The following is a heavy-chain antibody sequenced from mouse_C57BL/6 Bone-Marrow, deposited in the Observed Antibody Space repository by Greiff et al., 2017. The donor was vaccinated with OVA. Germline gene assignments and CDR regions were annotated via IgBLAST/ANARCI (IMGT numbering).Heavy chain of an antibody. V-gene: IGHV5-4*01. CDR3: ARDGGLRYAMDY. CDR2: ISDGGSYT. Sequence: EVKLVESGGGLVKPGGSLKLSCAASGFTFSSYAMSWVRQTPEKRLEWVATISDGGSYTYYPDNVKGRFTISRDNAKNNLYLQMSHLKSEDTAMCDCARDGGLRYAMDYWGQGTSVTVSS. CDR1: GFTFSSYA. D-gene: IGHD2-2*01. J-gene: IGHJ4*01.